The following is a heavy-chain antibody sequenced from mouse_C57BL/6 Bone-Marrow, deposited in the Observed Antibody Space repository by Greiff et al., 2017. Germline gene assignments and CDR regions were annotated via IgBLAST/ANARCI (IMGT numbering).Heavy chain of an antibody. D-gene: IGHD2-1*01. V-gene: IGHV14-4*01. CDR1: GFHIKDDY. J-gene: IGHJ4*01. Sequence: VQLQQSGAELVRPGASVKLSCTASGFHIKDDYMHWVKQRPEQGLEWIGWIDPENGDTEYASKFQGKATITADTSSNTAYLQLSSLTSEDTAVYYCTTDGNYVAMDYWGQGTSVTVSS. CDR3: TTDGNYVAMDY. CDR2: IDPENGDT.